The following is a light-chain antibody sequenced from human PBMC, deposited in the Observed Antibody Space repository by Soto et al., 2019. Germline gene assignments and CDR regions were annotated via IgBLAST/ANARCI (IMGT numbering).Light chain of an antibody. Sequence: DIQMTQSPPSLSASVGDRVTITCRASQGIGNSLAWYQQKPGTVPKLLIYSASTLQSGVPSRFSGSGSGTDFTLTISSLQPKDVAAYYCQKYNTVPATFGQGTRLEIK. CDR1: QGIGNS. CDR3: QKYNTVPAT. CDR2: SAS. J-gene: IGKJ5*01. V-gene: IGKV1-27*01.